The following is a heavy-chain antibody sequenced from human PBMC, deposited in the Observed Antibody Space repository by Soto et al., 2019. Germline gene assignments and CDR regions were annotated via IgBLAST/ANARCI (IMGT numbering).Heavy chain of an antibody. CDR1: GFAFSTYA. CDR2: ISGSGGSS. Sequence: PGGSLRLSCAASGFAFSTYAMTWVRQAPGKGLEWVSVISGSGGSSYYAASVKGRFTISRDNSKNTLYLQMNGLRAGDTALYYCAKVTKRAAAGRYEYYKYGMDVWGQGTTVTVSS. J-gene: IGHJ6*02. D-gene: IGHD6-13*01. CDR3: AKVTKRAAAGRYEYYKYGMDV. V-gene: IGHV3-23*01.